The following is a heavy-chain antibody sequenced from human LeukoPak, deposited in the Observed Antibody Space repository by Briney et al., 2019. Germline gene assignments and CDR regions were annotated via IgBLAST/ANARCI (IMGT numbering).Heavy chain of an antibody. CDR2: MRVDGTDI. CDR1: GFTFTNDF. Sequence: GGSLRLSCAASGFTFTNDFMTWVRQAPGKGLEWVANMRVDGTDIHYADSVKGRFTISSDNARNSPYLQMNTLRADDTAVYYCARGRGWTYDSWGRGTLVTVSS. J-gene: IGHJ4*02. CDR3: ARGRGWTYDS. D-gene: IGHD6-19*01. V-gene: IGHV3-7*04.